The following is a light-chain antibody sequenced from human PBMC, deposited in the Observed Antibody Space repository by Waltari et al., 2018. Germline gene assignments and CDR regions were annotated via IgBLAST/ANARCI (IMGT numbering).Light chain of an antibody. CDR3: SSYTSSSLVV. Sequence: QSALTQPASVSGSPGQSITISCTGTSSDVGGYNYVSWYQQHPGKAPKLMIYDVINRPSGVSTRFSGSKSGNTASLTISGLQAEDESDYYCSSYTSSSLVVFGGGTKLTVL. CDR2: DVI. J-gene: IGLJ2*01. CDR1: SSDVGGYNY. V-gene: IGLV2-14*03.